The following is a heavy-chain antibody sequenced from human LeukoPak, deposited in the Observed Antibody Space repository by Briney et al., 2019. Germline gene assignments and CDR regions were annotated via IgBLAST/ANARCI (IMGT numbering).Heavy chain of an antibody. J-gene: IGHJ4*02. CDR1: GFTFSSYA. Sequence: GRSLRLSCAASGFTFSSYAMTWVRQAPGKGLEWVSAISGSGGYYADSVKGRFTISRDNSKNTLYLQMNSLRAEDTALYYCAKAAGFCGKSGYYTGETICYFDYWGQGTLVTVSS. CDR3: AKAAGFCGKSGYYTGETICYFDY. D-gene: IGHD3-3*01. CDR2: ISGSGG. V-gene: IGHV3-23*01.